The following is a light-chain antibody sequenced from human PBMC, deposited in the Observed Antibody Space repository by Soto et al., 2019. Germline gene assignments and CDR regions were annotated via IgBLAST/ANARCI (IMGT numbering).Light chain of an antibody. CDR3: QVYNNGPPG. Sequence: DIQMTQSPSSLSASVGDRVTITFLASQGIGNYLAWYQHKPGKVPKLLIYGASTLQSRVPSRFSGGGSGTEFTLTISGLQIEDLATYYCQVYNNGPPGFGQGTRLEIK. V-gene: IGKV1-27*01. CDR1: QGIGNY. J-gene: IGKJ5*01. CDR2: GAS.